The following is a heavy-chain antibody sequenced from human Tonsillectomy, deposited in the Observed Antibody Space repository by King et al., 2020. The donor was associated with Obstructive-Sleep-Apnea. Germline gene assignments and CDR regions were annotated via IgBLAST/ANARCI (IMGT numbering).Heavy chain of an antibody. CDR3: ARDAVGAAYYFDF. D-gene: IGHD1-26*01. Sequence: EQLVQSGGGVVQPGRSLRLSCAASGFTFSTYHMHWVRQAPGKGLEWVAVISYGGNNKYYADSVEGRFTISRDNSKNTLYLQMNSLRPEDTAFYYCARDAVGAAYYFDFWGQGTLVTVSS. J-gene: IGHJ4*02. CDR2: ISYGGNNK. V-gene: IGHV3-30-3*01. CDR1: GFTFSTYH.